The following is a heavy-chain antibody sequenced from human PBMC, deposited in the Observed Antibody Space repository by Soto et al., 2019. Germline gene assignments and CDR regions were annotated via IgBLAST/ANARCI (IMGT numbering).Heavy chain of an antibody. J-gene: IGHJ4*02. V-gene: IGHV3-21*01. Sequence: GGSLRLSCAASGFTFSSYSMNWVRQAPGKGLEWVSSVSSSSSYIYYADSVKGRFTISRDSSTNTLYLEMTGLRADDTAVYYCARRKFCSSTTCFDYWGQGTRVTVSS. CDR3: ARRKFCSSTTCFDY. D-gene: IGHD2-2*01. CDR1: GFTFSSYS. CDR2: VSSSSSYI.